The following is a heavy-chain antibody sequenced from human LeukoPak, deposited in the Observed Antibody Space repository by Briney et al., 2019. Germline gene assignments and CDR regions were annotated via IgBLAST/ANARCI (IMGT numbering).Heavy chain of an antibody. Sequence: SVKVSCKASGYTFTSYGISWVRQAPGQGLEWMGRIIPIFGTANYAQKFQGRVTITTDEPTSTAYMELSSLRSEDTAVYYCARGMISSWAFDYWGQGTLVTVSS. V-gene: IGHV1-69*05. D-gene: IGHD6-13*01. CDR1: GYTFTSYG. CDR3: ARGMISSWAFDY. J-gene: IGHJ4*02. CDR2: IIPIFGTA.